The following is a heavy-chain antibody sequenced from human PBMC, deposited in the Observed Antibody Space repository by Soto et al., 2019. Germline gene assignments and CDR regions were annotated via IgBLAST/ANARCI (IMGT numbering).Heavy chain of an antibody. Sequence: ASVKVSCKASGFTFTSSAVQWVRQARGQRLEWIGWIVVGSGNTNYAQKFQERVTITRDMSTSTAYMELSSLRSEDTAVYYCAAGGNSHDYGEIDYWGQGTLVTVSA. CDR1: GFTFTSSA. CDR2: IVVGSGNT. D-gene: IGHD4-17*01. V-gene: IGHV1-58*01. J-gene: IGHJ4*02. CDR3: AAGGNSHDYGEIDY.